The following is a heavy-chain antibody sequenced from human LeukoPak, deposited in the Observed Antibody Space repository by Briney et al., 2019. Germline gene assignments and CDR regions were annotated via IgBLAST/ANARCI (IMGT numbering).Heavy chain of an antibody. CDR3: ARDYYEELDY. Sequence: SETLSLTCTVSGGSISGSSYYWGWIRQPPGKGLEWIGSIYYSGSTYYNPSLKSRVTISVDTSKNQFSLKLNSVTATDTAVYYCARDYYEELDYWGQGTLVTVSS. V-gene: IGHV4-39*02. CDR1: GGSISGSSYY. J-gene: IGHJ4*02. D-gene: IGHD3-22*01. CDR2: IYYSGST.